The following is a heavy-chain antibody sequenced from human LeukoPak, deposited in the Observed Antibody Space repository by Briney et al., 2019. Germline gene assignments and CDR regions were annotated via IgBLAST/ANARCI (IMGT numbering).Heavy chain of an antibody. V-gene: IGHV3-66*02. CDR3: AREGSGSYYMDFDY. CDR2: IYSDGTT. Sequence: PGGSLRLSCAASGFTVSSNYMTWVRQAPGKGLEWVSAIYSDGTTYYADSVKGRFTISRDNLKNILYLEMNSLRTEDTAVYYCAREGSGSYYMDFDYWGRGTLVTVSS. J-gene: IGHJ4*02. CDR1: GFTVSSNY. D-gene: IGHD1-26*01.